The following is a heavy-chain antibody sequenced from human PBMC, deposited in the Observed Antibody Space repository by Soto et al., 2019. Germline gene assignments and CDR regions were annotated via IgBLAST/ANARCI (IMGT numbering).Heavy chain of an antibody. CDR1: GVSISTTTYF. Sequence: SETLSLTCTVSGVSISTTTYFWGWIRHLPGRGLEWIGSIHGGGSTYYSPSLRSRLTISVETSKNQFALKLSSVTAADTAVYYCARPNFDYGALHAFDIWGQGTMVTVSS. D-gene: IGHD3-10*01. J-gene: IGHJ3*02. CDR3: ARPNFDYGALHAFDI. V-gene: IGHV4-39*01. CDR2: IHGGGST.